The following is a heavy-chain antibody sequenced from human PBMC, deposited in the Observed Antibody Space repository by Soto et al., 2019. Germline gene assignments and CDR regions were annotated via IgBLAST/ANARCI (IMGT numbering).Heavy chain of an antibody. Sequence: PSETLSLTCTVSGGSISSADYYWSWIRQPPGKGLEWIGYIYYSGSTYYNPSLKSRVTISLDTSNNQFSLKLTSVTAADTAVYYCARVHVMVVAGSTFDYWGHGTLVTVSS. CDR3: ARVHVMVVAGSTFDY. CDR1: GGSISSADYY. D-gene: IGHD6-19*01. CDR2: IYYSGST. J-gene: IGHJ4*01. V-gene: IGHV4-30-4*01.